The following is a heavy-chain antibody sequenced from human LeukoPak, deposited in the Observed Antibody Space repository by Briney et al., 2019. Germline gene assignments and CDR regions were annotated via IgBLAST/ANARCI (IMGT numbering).Heavy chain of an antibody. V-gene: IGHV3-23*01. CDR2: ISVSGGSE. CDR3: ASHAHDYDSSGYFDS. Sequence: GGSLRLSCVVSRLTFNSNAMYWVRQAPGKGLEWVAGISVSGGSEYYADSVKGRFSVSRDNSKHTVYLQMNSLRAEDTAVYFCASHAHDYDSSGYFDSWGQGALVTVSS. CDR1: RLTFNSNA. D-gene: IGHD3-22*01. J-gene: IGHJ4*02.